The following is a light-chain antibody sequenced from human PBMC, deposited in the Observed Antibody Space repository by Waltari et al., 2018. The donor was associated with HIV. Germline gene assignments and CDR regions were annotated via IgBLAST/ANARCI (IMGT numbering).Light chain of an antibody. Sequence: DIQMTQSPSTLSASVGDRVTITCRASQSISSWLAWYQQKPATALKVLIYEASSLASGVPSRFGGRGSGTDFTLTISSLQPGDFATYDCQHYNRFSGTFGQGTKVEIK. CDR2: EAS. J-gene: IGKJ1*01. V-gene: IGKV1-5*03. CDR3: QHYNRFSGT. CDR1: QSISSW.